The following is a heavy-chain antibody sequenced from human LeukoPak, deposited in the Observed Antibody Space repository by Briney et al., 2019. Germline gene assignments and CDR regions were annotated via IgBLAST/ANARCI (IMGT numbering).Heavy chain of an antibody. CDR3: ARDYSSSWGDYYYYYMDV. J-gene: IGHJ6*03. CDR1: GYTFTGYY. CDR2: INPNSGGT. V-gene: IGHV1-2*02. Sequence: ASVKVSCKASGYTFTGYYMHWVRQAPGQGLEWMGWINPNSGGTNYAQTFQGRVSMTRDTSISTAYMELSRLRSDDTAVYYCARDYSSSWGDYYYYYMDVWGKGTTVTVSS. D-gene: IGHD6-13*01.